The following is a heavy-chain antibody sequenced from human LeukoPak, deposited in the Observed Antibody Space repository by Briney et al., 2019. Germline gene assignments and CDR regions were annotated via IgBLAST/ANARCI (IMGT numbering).Heavy chain of an antibody. Sequence: GGSLRLSCAASGFTFSSYSMNWVRQAPGKGLEWVSYISSSSSTIYYADSVKGRFTISRDNAKNTLYLQMNSLRPEDTGLYYCAKGGHYDSSGYFGPSGYWGQGILVTVSS. D-gene: IGHD3-22*01. V-gene: IGHV3-48*01. J-gene: IGHJ4*02. CDR3: AKGGHYDSSGYFGPSGY. CDR1: GFTFSSYS. CDR2: ISSSSSTI.